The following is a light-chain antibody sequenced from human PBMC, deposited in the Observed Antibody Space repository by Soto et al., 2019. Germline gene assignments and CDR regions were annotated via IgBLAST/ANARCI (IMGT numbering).Light chain of an antibody. Sequence: QSALTQPPSVSGSPGQSITISCTGTSSDVGGYNYVYWYQQHPGKAPKLMIYEVSKRPSGVPDRLSGSKSGNTAPLTVSGLQAEEEADYYCSSYGGSNTLVFGGGTKLTVL. CDR3: SSYGGSNTLV. CDR2: EVS. V-gene: IGLV2-8*01. CDR1: SSDVGGYNY. J-gene: IGLJ2*01.